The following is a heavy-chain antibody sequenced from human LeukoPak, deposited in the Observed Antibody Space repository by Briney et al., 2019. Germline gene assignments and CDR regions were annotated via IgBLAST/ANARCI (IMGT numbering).Heavy chain of an antibody. V-gene: IGHV1-69*05. Sequence: GASVKVSCKASGGTFSSYAISWVRQAPGQGLEWMGGIIPIFGTANYAQKFQGRVTMTRDTSISTAYMELSRLRSDDTAVYYCARAPSYYDSSGYLYMDVWGKGTTVTVSS. CDR2: IIPIFGTA. J-gene: IGHJ6*03. D-gene: IGHD3-22*01. CDR1: GGTFSSYA. CDR3: ARAPSYYDSSGYLYMDV.